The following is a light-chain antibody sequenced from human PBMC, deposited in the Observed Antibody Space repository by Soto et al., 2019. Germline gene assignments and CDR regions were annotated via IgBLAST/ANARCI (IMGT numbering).Light chain of an antibody. CDR2: AAS. CDR3: QQSYSTPHT. CDR1: QSISSF. J-gene: IGKJ2*01. V-gene: IGKV1-39*01. Sequence: IQMTQSPSSMSASVGDRVTITCRASQSISSFLTWYQQKAGKAPKLLIYAASDIQSGVPSRFSGSGSGTDFTLTIGSLQPEDFTTYYCQQSYSTPHTFGQGTKLEIK.